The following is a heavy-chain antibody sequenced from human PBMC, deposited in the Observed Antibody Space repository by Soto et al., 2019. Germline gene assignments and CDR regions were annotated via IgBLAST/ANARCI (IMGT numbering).Heavy chain of an antibody. Sequence: SATLSLTCTVSGGSISSYYWSWIRQPPGKGLEWIGYIYYSGSTNYNPSLKSRVTISVDTSKNQFSLKLSSVTAADTAVYYCATMYSSGWTNWFDPWGQGTLVTVSS. CDR1: GGSISSYY. CDR2: IYYSGST. CDR3: ATMYSSGWTNWFDP. J-gene: IGHJ5*02. V-gene: IGHV4-59*01. D-gene: IGHD6-19*01.